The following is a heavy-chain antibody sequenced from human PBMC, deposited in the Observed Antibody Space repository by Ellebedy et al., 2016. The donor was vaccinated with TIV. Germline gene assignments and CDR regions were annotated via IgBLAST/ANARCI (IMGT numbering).Heavy chain of an antibody. D-gene: IGHD6-19*01. CDR3: ARDQWLGRAYYFDS. CDR1: GFTFSNYW. V-gene: IGHV3-7*01. CDR2: IKQDGSEK. Sequence: GESLKISCGTSGFTFSNYWMTWVRQAPGKGLEWVANIKQDGSEKYYVDSVMGRFSISRDNTKNSLYLQMNSLTDEDTAVYYCARDQWLGRAYYFDSWGQGTLVTVCS. J-gene: IGHJ4*02.